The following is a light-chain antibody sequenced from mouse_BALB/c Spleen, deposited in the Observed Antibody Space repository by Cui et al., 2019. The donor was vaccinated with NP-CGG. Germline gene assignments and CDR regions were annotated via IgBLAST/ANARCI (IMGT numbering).Light chain of an antibody. V-gene: IGLV1*01. CDR1: TGAVTTSND. CDR3: ALWYSNHWV. J-gene: IGLJ1*01. CDR2: GTN. Sequence: QAVVPQATALTTSPGETVTLTCRSSTGAVTTSNDANWVQEKPDHLFTGLIGGTNNRAPGVPARFSGSLIGDKAALTITGAQTEDEAIYFCALWYSNHWVFGGGTKLTVL.